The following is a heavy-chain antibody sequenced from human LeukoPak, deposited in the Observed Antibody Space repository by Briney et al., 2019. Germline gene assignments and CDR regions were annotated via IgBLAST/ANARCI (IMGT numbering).Heavy chain of an antibody. CDR3: AREDYDSSGYYTVYWFDP. D-gene: IGHD3-22*01. V-gene: IGHV4-4*07. CDR1: GGSINSFF. Sequence: PSETLSLTCSVSGGSINSFFWTWIRQPAGKGLEWIGRINTSGRTTYNPSLKSRITMSLDTSKNQFSLRLSSVTAADTAVYYCAREDYDSSGYYTVYWFDPWGQGTLVTVSS. J-gene: IGHJ5*02. CDR2: INTSGRT.